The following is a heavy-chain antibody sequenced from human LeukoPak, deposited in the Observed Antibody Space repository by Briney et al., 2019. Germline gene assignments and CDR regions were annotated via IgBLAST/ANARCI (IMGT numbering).Heavy chain of an antibody. V-gene: IGHV3-74*01. CDR1: GFTFSSYW. D-gene: IGHD5-18*01. CDR2: INSDGSSA. J-gene: IGHJ4*02. Sequence: PRGSPRLSCAASGFTFSSYWMHWVRQAPGKGLVWVSRINSDGSSATYADSVKGRFTISRDNSKNTLYLQMNSLRAEDTAVYYCARDRATAMFDYWAQGTLVTVSS. CDR3: ARDRATAMFDY.